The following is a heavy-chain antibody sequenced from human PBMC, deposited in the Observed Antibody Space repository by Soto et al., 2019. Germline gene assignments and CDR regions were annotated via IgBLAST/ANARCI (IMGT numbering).Heavy chain of an antibody. Sequence: QVQLQESGPGLVKPSQTLSLTCTVSGGSISTVNYWWSWIRQSPDMGLEWIGHIYNGGSTYNNPSLESCVTMSVDTSLNQVSLTLSSVSAADTAVYYGARGPSGDKVDSWGQGTLVTVSS. CDR2: IYNGGST. CDR1: GGSISTVNYW. CDR3: ARGPSGDKVDS. D-gene: IGHD7-27*01. V-gene: IGHV4-30-4*01. J-gene: IGHJ4*02.